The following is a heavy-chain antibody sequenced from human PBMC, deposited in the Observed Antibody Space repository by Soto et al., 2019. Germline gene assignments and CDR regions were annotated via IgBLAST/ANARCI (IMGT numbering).Heavy chain of an antibody. CDR2: IWYDGSNK. Sequence: QVQLVESGGGVVQPGRSLRLSCAASGFTFSSYGMHWVRQAPGKGLEWVAVIWYDGSNKYYADSVKGRFTISRDNSKNTLYLQMNSLRAEETAVYYCAREVEWSLDYWGQGTLVTVSS. V-gene: IGHV3-33*01. D-gene: IGHD3-3*01. CDR3: AREVEWSLDY. J-gene: IGHJ4*02. CDR1: GFTFSSYG.